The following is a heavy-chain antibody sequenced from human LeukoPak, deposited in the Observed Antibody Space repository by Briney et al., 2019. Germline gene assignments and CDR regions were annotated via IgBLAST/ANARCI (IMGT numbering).Heavy chain of an antibody. V-gene: IGHV3-23*01. Sequence: PGGSLRLSCIASGFTFRNYGMSWVRQAPGKGLEWVSGLSDAGVRIFYSDSVKGRFTISRDNSKNTLYLQMDSLRAEDTAVYYCARVGQWLVDYYYGMDVWGQGTTVTVSS. J-gene: IGHJ6*02. CDR1: GFTFRNYG. CDR2: LSDAGVRI. D-gene: IGHD6-19*01. CDR3: ARVGQWLVDYYYGMDV.